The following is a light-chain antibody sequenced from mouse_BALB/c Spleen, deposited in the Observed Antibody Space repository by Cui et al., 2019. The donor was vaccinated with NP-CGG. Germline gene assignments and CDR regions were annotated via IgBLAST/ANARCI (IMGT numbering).Light chain of an antibody. CDR3: ALWYSNHWV. CDR2: GTN. CDR1: TGAVTTSNY. J-gene: IGLJ1*01. Sequence: QAVVTQEPALTTSPGETVTLTCRSSTGAVTTSNYANWVQEKPDHLFTGLIGGTNNRAPGVPARFSGSLIGDKAALTITGAQTEDEAIYFCALWYSNHWVFGGGTLLTVL. V-gene: IGLV1*01.